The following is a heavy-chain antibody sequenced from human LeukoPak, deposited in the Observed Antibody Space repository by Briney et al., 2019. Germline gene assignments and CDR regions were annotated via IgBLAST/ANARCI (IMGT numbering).Heavy chain of an antibody. J-gene: IGHJ5*02. Sequence: PGGSLRLSCAASGFTFSNFWMHWVRQAPGKGLEWVASVNHNGREKFYVDSVKGRFSISRDNTKNSFYLQMYYLAAEDTGIYYCARGHYDVAWGQGTRVIVSS. D-gene: IGHD3-22*01. CDR1: GFTFSNFW. V-gene: IGHV3-7*01. CDR3: ARGHYDVA. CDR2: VNHNGREK.